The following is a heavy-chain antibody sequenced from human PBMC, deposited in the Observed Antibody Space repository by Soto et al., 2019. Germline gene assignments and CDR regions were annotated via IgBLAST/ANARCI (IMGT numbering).Heavy chain of an antibody. V-gene: IGHV3-30*04. CDR1: GFTFSTYS. CDR3: ARDISDLVTTDYYFYGMDV. Sequence: PGGSLRLSFSASGFTFSTYSLHWVRQAPGKGLEWVALISYHGRKTYYTDSVKGRFTISRDNSKNTLYLQMSSLKTEDTAIYYCARDISDLVTTDYYFYGMDVWGPGTTVTVSS. D-gene: IGHD5-18*01. J-gene: IGHJ6*02. CDR2: ISYHGRKT.